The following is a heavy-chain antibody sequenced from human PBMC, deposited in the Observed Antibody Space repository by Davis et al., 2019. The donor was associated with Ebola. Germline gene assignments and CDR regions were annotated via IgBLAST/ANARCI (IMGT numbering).Heavy chain of an antibody. CDR3: ASSRADFRFYFFLYSMDV. V-gene: IGHV3-21*06. CDR1: GFTVSSNY. Sequence: PGGSLRLSCAASGFTVSSNYMNWIRQAPGQGLEWVSAIVSTITGSDTYYADSVKGRFTISRDDAQNSVYLEMTDLRAEDTAVYYCASSRADFRFYFFLYSMDVWGSGTTVTVSS. CDR2: IVSTITGSDT. D-gene: IGHD2/OR15-2a*01. J-gene: IGHJ6*04.